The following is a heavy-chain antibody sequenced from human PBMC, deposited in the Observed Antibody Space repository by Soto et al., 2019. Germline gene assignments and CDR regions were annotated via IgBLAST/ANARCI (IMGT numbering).Heavy chain of an antibody. J-gene: IGHJ4*02. D-gene: IGHD3-16*02. CDR3: ARDGYGYNSLDN. CDR2: IKEDGGGK. V-gene: IGHV3-7*01. Sequence: EVQLVESGGGSVQPGGSLRLSCATSGFTLRNYWMVWVRQAPGKGLEWVANIKEDGGGKYFGDSVRGRFTVSRDNAKNSLYLQMKNLRAEDRAVYYCARDGYGYNSLDNWGQGTLVTVSS. CDR1: GFTLRNYW.